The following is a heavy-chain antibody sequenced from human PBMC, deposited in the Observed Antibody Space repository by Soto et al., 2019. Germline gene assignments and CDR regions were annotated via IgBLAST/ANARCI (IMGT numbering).Heavy chain of an antibody. Sequence: VHLQQWGAGLLKPSETLSLTCAVYGGSFSDTYWNWFRQPPGKGLAWIGEINHTTNTISNPSLTSRVTISVDTSKNRFSLKLTSVTAADTAVYYCAIGVRLFRGSVDPWGQGTLITVSS. CDR3: AIGVRLFRGSVDP. CDR1: GGSFSDTY. CDR2: INHTTNT. J-gene: IGHJ5*02. D-gene: IGHD6-19*01. V-gene: IGHV4-34*01.